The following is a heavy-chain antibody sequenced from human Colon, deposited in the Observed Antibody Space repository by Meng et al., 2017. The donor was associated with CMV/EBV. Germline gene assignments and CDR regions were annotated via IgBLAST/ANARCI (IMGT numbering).Heavy chain of an antibody. V-gene: IGHV3-30*02. CDR2: TRSDGTNK. CDR1: GFTFHTYG. D-gene: IGHD2-21*01. J-gene: IGHJ4*02. CDR3: AKDIPTYIIDY. Sequence: GESLKISCIASGFTFHTYGMHWVRQVPGKGLEWLTYTRSDGTNKYYADSVKGRFTVSRDNSKNTLYLQMTTLRPEDTAIYYCAKDIPTYIIDYWGQGTLVTVSS.